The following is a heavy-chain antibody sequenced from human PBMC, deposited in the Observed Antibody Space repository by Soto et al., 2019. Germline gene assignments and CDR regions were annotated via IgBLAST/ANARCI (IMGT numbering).Heavy chain of an antibody. J-gene: IGHJ6*02. CDR2: IYYSGST. CDR3: ATIPPLVATMKYYYYGMDV. Sequence: QLQLQESGPGLVKPSETLSLTCTVSGGSISSSSYYWGWIRQPPGKGLEWIGSIYYSGSTYYNPSLKSRVTISVDTSKNQFSLKLSSVTAADTAVYYCATIPPLVATMKYYYYGMDVWGQGTTVTVSS. D-gene: IGHD5-12*01. CDR1: GGSISSSSYY. V-gene: IGHV4-39*01.